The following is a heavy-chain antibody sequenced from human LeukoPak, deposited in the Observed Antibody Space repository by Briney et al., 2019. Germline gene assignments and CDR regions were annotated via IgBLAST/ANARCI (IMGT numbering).Heavy chain of an antibody. Sequence: GGSLRLSCAASGFTFSSYWMTWVRQAPGKGLEWVANIKHDGSEKYYVDSVKGRFTISRDNAKNSLYLQMNSLRVEDTAVYYCARETYYGAYYFDHWGQGTLVTASS. CDR2: IKHDGSEK. D-gene: IGHD1-26*01. CDR1: GFTFSSYW. J-gene: IGHJ4*02. CDR3: ARETYYGAYYFDH. V-gene: IGHV3-7*01.